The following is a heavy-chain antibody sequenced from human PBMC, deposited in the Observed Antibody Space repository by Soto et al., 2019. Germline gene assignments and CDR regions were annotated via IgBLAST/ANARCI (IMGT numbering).Heavy chain of an antibody. J-gene: IGHJ5*02. CDR3: ARRQYFDALLDP. D-gene: IGHD3-9*01. Sequence: SETLSLTCAVSGGSISSGGYSWSWIRQPPGKGLEWIGYIYHSGSTYYSPSFHGQVTISVDKSTRTVYLQWASLKASDTAIYYCARRQYFDALLDPWGQGTLVTVSS. CDR2: IYHSGST. CDR1: GGSISSGGYS. V-gene: IGHV4-30-2*01.